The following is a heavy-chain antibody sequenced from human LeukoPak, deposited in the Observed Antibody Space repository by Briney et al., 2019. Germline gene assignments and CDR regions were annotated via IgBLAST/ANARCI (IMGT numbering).Heavy chain of an antibody. V-gene: IGHV3-7*04. CDR3: ARDSQHLNFDH. J-gene: IGHJ4*02. CDR2: IKEGGSEK. D-gene: IGHD3-3*02. CDR1: GFTFSNYW. Sequence: GGSLRLSCAASGFTFSNYWMNWVRQAPGKGLEWVANIKEGGSEKYYVDSVKGRFTISRDNAKNSLYLQMDSLRAEDTAVYYCARDSQHLNFDHWGQGTLVTVSS.